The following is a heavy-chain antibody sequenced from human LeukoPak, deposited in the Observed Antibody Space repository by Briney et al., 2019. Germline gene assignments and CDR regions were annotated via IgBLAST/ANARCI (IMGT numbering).Heavy chain of an antibody. Sequence: GASVKVSCKASGYTFTTYDINWVRQATGQELEWMAWMNPNSGNTGYAQKFQGRVTMTRNTSISTAYMELSSLRSEDTAVYYCARVAGNCGGDCYRLVYWGQGTLVTVAS. D-gene: IGHD2-21*01. V-gene: IGHV1-8*01. J-gene: IGHJ4*02. CDR1: GYTFTTYD. CDR3: ARVAGNCGGDCYRLVY. CDR2: MNPNSGNT.